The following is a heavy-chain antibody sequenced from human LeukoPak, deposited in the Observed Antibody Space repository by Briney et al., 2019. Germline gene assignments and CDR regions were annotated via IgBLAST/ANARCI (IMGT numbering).Heavy chain of an antibody. J-gene: IGHJ6*03. V-gene: IGHV4-30-4*08. CDR3: AXXXXYAXYXXV. D-gene: IGHD4/OR15-4a*01. CDR1: GGSISSGDYY. CDR2: IYYSGST. Sequence: SETLSLTCTVSGGSISSGDYYWSWIRQPPGKALEWIGYIYYSGSTYYNPSLKSRVTISVDTSKNQFSLKLSSVTAADTAVYYCAXXXXYAXYXXVXGXGXTVTVSS.